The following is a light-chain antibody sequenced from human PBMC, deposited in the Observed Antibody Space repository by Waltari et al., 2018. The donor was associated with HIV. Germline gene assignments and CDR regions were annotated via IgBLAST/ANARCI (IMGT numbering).Light chain of an antibody. CDR2: RDN. CDR1: SNNVGNQG. V-gene: IGLV10-54*04. Sequence: QAGLTQPPSVSKGMRQTATLTCTGNSNNVGNQGAAWLQQHQGHPPKLLSYRDNKRPSVISERFSASRSGNTASLTITGVQPEEEADYFCATWDISLSAVVFGGGTTLTVL. J-gene: IGLJ2*01. CDR3: ATWDISLSAVV.